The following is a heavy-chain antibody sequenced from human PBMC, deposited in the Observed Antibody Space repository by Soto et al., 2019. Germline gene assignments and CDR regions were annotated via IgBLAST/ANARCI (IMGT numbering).Heavy chain of an antibody. CDR3: ARIPMSCPGWEMNLMSI. V-gene: IGHV4-59*08. Sequence: SETLSLTCTVSGGSISSYYLSWIRQPPGKGLEWIGYIYNSGSTNYNPSLKSRVTISVDTSKTQFSLKLSSVTATDTAIYYCARIPMSCPGWEMNLMSIRGKGTTVTVSS. CDR2: IYNSGST. CDR1: GGSISSYY. D-gene: IGHD3-3*01. J-gene: IGHJ6*04.